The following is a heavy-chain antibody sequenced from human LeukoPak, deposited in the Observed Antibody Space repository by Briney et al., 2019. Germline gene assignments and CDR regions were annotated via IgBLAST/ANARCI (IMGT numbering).Heavy chain of an antibody. V-gene: IGHV3-23*01. Sequence: GGSLRLSCAASGFTFSSYGMSWVRQAPGKGLEWVSAISGSGGSIYYADSVKGRFTISRDNSKNTLYLQMNSLRAEDTAVYYCAKGPSPRGGWDYWGQGTLVTVSS. CDR2: ISGSGGSI. D-gene: IGHD3-16*01. CDR1: GFTFSSYG. J-gene: IGHJ4*02. CDR3: AKGPSPRGGWDY.